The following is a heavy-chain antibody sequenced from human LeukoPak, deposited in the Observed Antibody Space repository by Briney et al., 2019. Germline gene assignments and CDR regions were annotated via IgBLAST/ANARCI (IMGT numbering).Heavy chain of an antibody. CDR1: GFTFSTYG. Sequence: GGSLRLSCAASGFTFSTYGMHWVRQAPGKGLEWVAVISYDGSNEYYADSVKGRFTISRDNSKNTPYLQMNSLRDEDTALYYCAKDPGDYSNYRFYFDYWGQGTLVTVSS. CDR2: ISYDGSNE. V-gene: IGHV3-30*18. J-gene: IGHJ4*02. CDR3: AKDPGDYSNYRFYFDY. D-gene: IGHD4-11*01.